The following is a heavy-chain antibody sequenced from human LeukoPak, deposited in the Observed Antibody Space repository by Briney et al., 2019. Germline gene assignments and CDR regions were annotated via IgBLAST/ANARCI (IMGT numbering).Heavy chain of an antibody. CDR1: GFTFSDYH. V-gene: IGHV3-69-1*01. CDR3: VREYCGGDCYTDF. Sequence: GGSLRLSCAASGFTFSDYHMSWIRQAPGKGLEWISYISNSGTIYYADSVKGRFTISRDNAKNTLYLQMNSLRAEDTALYYCVREYCGGDCYTDFWGQGTLVTVSS. D-gene: IGHD2-21*02. J-gene: IGHJ4*02. CDR2: ISNSGTI.